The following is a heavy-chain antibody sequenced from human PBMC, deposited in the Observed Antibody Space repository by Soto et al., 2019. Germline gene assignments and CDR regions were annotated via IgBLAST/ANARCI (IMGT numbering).Heavy chain of an antibody. CDR3: ARESEDLTSNFDY. V-gene: IGHV3-33*01. J-gene: IGHJ4*02. CDR2: IWYDGSNK. CDR1: GFTFSSYG. Sequence: GGSLRLSCAASGFTFSSYGMHWVRQAPGKGLEWVAVIWYDGSNKYYADSVKGRLTISRDNSKNTLYLQMNCLRAEDTAVYYCARESEDLTSNFDYWGQGTLVTVSS.